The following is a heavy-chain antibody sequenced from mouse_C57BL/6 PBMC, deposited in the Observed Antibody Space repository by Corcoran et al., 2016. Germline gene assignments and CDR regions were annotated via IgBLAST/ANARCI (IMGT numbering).Heavy chain of an antibody. Sequence: QIQLVQSGPELKKPGETVKISCKASGYTFTTYGMSWVKQAPGKGLKWMGWINTYSGVPTYADDFKGRFAFSLETSASTAYLQINNLKNEDTATYFCARPPFDYWGQGTTLTVSS. CDR3: ARPPFDY. CDR1: GYTFTTYG. J-gene: IGHJ2*01. V-gene: IGHV9-3*01. CDR2: INTYSGVP.